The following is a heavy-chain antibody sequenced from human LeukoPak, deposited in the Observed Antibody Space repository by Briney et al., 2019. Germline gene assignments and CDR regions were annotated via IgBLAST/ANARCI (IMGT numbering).Heavy chain of an antibody. CDR1: GGSISSSSYY. V-gene: IGHV4-61*05. CDR3: ARHGPGRYQLPRDHWFDP. D-gene: IGHD2-2*01. CDR2: IYYSGST. J-gene: IGHJ5*02. Sequence: TSETLSLTCTVSGGSISSSSYYWSWIRQPPGKGLEWIGYIYYSGSTNYNPSLKSRVTISVDTSKNQFSLKLSSVTAADTAVYYCARHGPGRYQLPRDHWFDPWGQGTLVTVSS.